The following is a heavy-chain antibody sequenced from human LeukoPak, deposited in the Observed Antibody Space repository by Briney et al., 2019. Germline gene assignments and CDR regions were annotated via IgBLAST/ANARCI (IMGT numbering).Heavy chain of an antibody. CDR2: IYHSGST. Sequence: SGTLSLTCAVSGGSISSSNWWSWVRQPPGKGLEWIGEIYHSGSTNYNPSLKSRVTISVDKSKNQFSLKLSPVTAADTAVYYCARAGYGDYEGLPDYWGQGTLVTVSS. CDR1: GGSISSSNW. D-gene: IGHD4-17*01. CDR3: ARAGYGDYEGLPDY. J-gene: IGHJ4*02. V-gene: IGHV4-4*02.